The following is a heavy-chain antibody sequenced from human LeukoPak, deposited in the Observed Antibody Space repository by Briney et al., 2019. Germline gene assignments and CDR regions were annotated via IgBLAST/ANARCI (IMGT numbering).Heavy chain of an antibody. V-gene: IGHV1-2*02. CDR2: INPHSGGR. J-gene: IGHJ4*02. Sequence: ASVNVSCTASGYTFTAYFMHWVRQAPGQGLEWMGWINPHSGGRNYAQKFQGRVTMTRDTSISTAYMELSRLRSDDTAVYYCARGDRYCISTNCSPDYWGQGTLVTVSS. CDR3: ARGDRYCISTNCSPDY. D-gene: IGHD2-2*01. CDR1: GYTFTAYF.